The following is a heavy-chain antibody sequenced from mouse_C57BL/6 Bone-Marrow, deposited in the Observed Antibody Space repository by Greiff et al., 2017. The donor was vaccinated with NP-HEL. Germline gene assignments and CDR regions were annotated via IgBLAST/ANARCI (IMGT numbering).Heavy chain of an antibody. CDR1: GYAFSSSW. D-gene: IGHD1-1*01. J-gene: IGHJ1*03. CDR3: ARELSTVVPHWYFDV. Sequence: QVQLQQSGPELVKPGASVKISCKASGYAFSSSWMNWVKQRPGKGLEWIGRIYPGAGDTNYNGKFKGKATLTADKSSSTAYMQLSSLTSEDSAVYFCARELSTVVPHWYFDVWGTGTTVTVSS. CDR2: IYPGAGDT. V-gene: IGHV1-82*01.